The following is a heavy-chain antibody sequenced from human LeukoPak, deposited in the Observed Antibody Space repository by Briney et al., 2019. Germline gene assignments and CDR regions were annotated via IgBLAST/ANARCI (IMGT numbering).Heavy chain of an antibody. V-gene: IGHV3-23*01. D-gene: IGHD5-18*01. J-gene: IGHJ3*02. CDR2: ISGSGGST. CDR3: GKDLARPVTPDAFGI. Sequence: GGSLRLSCAASGFTFSSYAMSWVRQAPGKGLEWVSAISGSGGSTYYADSVKGRFTISRDNSKNTLYLQMNSLRAEDTAVYYCGKDLARPVTPDAFGIWGQGTMVTVSS. CDR1: GFTFSSYA.